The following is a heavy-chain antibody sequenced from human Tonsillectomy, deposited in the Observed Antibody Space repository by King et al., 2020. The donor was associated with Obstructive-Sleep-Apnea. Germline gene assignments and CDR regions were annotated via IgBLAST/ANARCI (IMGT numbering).Heavy chain of an antibody. CDR1: GYSISSGYY. CDR2: IYHSGST. J-gene: IGHJ4*02. CDR3: ARDSFCYGSGSYYPFGY. V-gene: IGHV4-38-2*02. Sequence: VQLQESGPGLVKPSETLSLTCTVSGYSISSGYYWGWIRQPAGKGLEWIGSIYHSGSTYYHPSLKSRVTISVDASKNQISLKLSSVTAADTAIYYCARDSFCYGSGSYYPFGYWGPGTLVTVSS. D-gene: IGHD3-10*01.